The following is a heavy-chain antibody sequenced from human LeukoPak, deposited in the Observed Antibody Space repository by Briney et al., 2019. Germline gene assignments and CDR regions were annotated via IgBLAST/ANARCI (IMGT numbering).Heavy chain of an antibody. Sequence: GASVKVSCKASGYTFTSYYMYWVRQAPGQGLEWMGIINPSGGSTSYAQKFQGRVTMTRDTSTSTGYMELSSLRSEDTAVYYCARDRRGGYDYRHFDYWGQGTLVTVSS. V-gene: IGHV1-46*01. CDR3: ARDRRGGYDYRHFDY. J-gene: IGHJ4*02. CDR2: INPSGGST. CDR1: GYTFTSYY. D-gene: IGHD5-12*01.